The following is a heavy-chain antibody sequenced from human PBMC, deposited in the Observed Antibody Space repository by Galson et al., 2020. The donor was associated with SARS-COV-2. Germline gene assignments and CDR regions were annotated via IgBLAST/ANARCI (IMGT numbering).Heavy chain of an antibody. D-gene: IGHD2-8*01. CDR3: ARRVHAVLRRDGLDV. J-gene: IGHJ6*02. CDR2: ISSSATA. Sequence: ASETLSLTCTVSGASIISSSPYWGWIRQPPGKGLEWIASISSSATAYYSPSLKSRATISLDTSKNQFALKLTSVTAADTAVFYCARRVHAVLRRDGLDVWGQGTTVTVSS. V-gene: IGHV4-39*06. CDR1: GASIISSSPY.